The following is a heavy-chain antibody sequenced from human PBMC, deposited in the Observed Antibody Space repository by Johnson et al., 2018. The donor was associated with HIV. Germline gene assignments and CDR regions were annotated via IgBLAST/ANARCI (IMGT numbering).Heavy chain of an antibody. J-gene: IGHJ3*02. D-gene: IGHD1-14*01. CDR1: GFSISNYA. CDR2: IWYDGSNK. Sequence: QVKLVESGGGFVQPGGSLRLACVTSGFSISNYAMHWVRQAPGKGLEWVAVIWYDGSNKYYADSVKGRFTISRDNSKNSLYLQMNSLKTEDTAVYYCARGPKNPGLDAFDIWGQGTVVTVSS. V-gene: IGHV3-33*08. CDR3: ARGPKNPGLDAFDI.